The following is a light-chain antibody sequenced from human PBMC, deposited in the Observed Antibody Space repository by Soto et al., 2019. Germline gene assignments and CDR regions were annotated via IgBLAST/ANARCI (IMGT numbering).Light chain of an antibody. CDR2: DGS. V-gene: IGKV1-5*01. CDR3: QQYQTYSRK. J-gene: IGKJ1*01. CDR1: QSINTW. Sequence: DIQMTQSPSTVSASVGDRITTTCRASQSINTWLAWYRHRPGEDPQLLIYDGSTLAMGVPSRFSGSGSGTDFTLSISSLQPDYCATFYCQQYQTYSRKFGQGTKVEVK.